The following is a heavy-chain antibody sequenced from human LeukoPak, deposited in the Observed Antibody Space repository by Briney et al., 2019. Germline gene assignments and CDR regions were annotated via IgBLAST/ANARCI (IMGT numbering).Heavy chain of an antibody. Sequence: SETLSLTCTVSGGSISSSSYYWGWIRQPPGKGLEWIGGIYYSGSTYYNPSLKSRVTISVDTSKNQFSLKLSSVTAADTAVYYCARYSTVVNFDYWGQGTLVTVSS. CDR2: IYYSGST. J-gene: IGHJ4*02. D-gene: IGHD4-23*01. CDR1: GGSISSSSYY. CDR3: ARYSTVVNFDY. V-gene: IGHV4-39*01.